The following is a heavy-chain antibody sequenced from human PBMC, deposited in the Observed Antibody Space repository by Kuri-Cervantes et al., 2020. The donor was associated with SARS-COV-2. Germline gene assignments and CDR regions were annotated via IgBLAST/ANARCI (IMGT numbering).Heavy chain of an antibody. CDR3: ARTTELRYHHPPPETYYYGMDV. D-gene: IGHD3-9*01. V-gene: IGHV4-61*01. CDR2: IYYSGST. Sequence: SETLSLTCTVSGGSVSSGSYYWSWIRQPPGKGLEWIGYIYYSGSTNYNPSLKSRVTISVDTSKNQFSLKLSSVTAADTAVYYCARTTELRYHHPPPETYYYGMDVWGQGTTVTVSS. CDR1: GGSVSSGSYY. J-gene: IGHJ6*02.